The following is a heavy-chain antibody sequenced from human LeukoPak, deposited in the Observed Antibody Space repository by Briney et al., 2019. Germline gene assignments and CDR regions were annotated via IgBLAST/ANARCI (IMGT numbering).Heavy chain of an antibody. J-gene: IGHJ4*02. CDR3: ASRRLGNDY. CDR1: GGSVSGYY. Sequence: SETLSLTCAVYGGSVSGYYWSWIRQSPGKGLEWIGYIYYTGTSYNPSLKSRVTISADTSKNQFSLKLISVTAADTAVYYCASRRLGNDYWGQGTLVTVSS. D-gene: IGHD7-27*01. V-gene: IGHV4-59*02. CDR2: IYYTGT.